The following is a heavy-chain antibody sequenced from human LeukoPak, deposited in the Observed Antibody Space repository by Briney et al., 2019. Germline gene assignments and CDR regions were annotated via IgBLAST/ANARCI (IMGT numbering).Heavy chain of an antibody. CDR2: ISSSSIYI. J-gene: IGHJ6*03. CDR3: ARLGATFYYYYYMDV. Sequence: GGSLRLSCTVSGFTFSSYSMHWVRQAPGKGLEWVSSISSSSIYIYYADSLKGRFTISRDNAKNSLSLQMNSLRAEDTAVYYCARLGATFYYYYYMDVWGKGTTVTVSS. V-gene: IGHV3-21*04. CDR1: GFTFSSYS. D-gene: IGHD1-26*01.